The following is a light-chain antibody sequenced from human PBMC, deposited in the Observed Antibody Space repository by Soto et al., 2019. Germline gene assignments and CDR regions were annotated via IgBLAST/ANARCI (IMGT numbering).Light chain of an antibody. J-gene: IGLJ2*01. CDR3: SSYAGSNNLI. CDR1: SSDLGNYDC. V-gene: IGLV2-8*01. CDR2: NVN. Sequence: QSALIQPPSVSGSPGQSVTFSCTGTSSDLGNYDCVSWYQQHPGTVPKPMIYNVNSRPSGVPDRFSGSKSGNSASMTISGLQAEDEADYYCSSYAGSNNLIFGGGTKLTVL.